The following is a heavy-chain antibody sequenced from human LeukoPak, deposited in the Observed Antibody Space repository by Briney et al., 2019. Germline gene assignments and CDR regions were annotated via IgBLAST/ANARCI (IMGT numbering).Heavy chain of an antibody. J-gene: IGHJ4*02. V-gene: IGHV3-21*01. CDR3: AKDWYDSYFDY. CDR1: GFTFSSYS. CDR2: ISSSSSYI. Sequence: PGGSLRLSCAASGFTFSSYSMNWVRQAPGKGLEWVSSISSSSSYIYYADSVKGRFTISRDNSKNTLYLQMNSLRAEDTAVYYCAKDWYDSYFDYWGQGTLVTVSS. D-gene: IGHD3-3*01.